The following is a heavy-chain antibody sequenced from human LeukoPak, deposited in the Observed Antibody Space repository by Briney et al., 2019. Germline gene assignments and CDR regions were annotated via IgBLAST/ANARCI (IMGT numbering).Heavy chain of an antibody. Sequence: SETVSLTCTVFGDSIDSYYWTWIRQPAGKGLEWIGRIYTSGRTNYDPSVRSRATISVDKSKNQISLRLISVTAADTAVYYCASGGHDIQYYSEYWGQGTLVTVSS. CDR2: IYTSGRT. CDR1: GDSIDSYY. V-gene: IGHV4-4*07. D-gene: IGHD5-12*01. CDR3: ASGGHDIQYYSEY. J-gene: IGHJ4*02.